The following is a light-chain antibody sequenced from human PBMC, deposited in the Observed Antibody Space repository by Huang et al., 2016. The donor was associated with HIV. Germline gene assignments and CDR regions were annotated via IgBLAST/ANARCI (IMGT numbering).Light chain of an antibody. CDR3: QQYNSYWT. J-gene: IGKJ1*01. Sequence: DIQMTQSPSTLSASVGDRVTITCRASQSISSWLAWYQQKPGKAPKLLIYKASSLESGVPSRFSGSGSGREFTLTISRLQPDDFATYYCQQYNSYWTFGQGTKVDVK. CDR1: QSISSW. CDR2: KAS. V-gene: IGKV1-5*03.